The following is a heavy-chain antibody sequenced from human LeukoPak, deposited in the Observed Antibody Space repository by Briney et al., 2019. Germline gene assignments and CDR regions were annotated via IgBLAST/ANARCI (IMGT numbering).Heavy chain of an antibody. V-gene: IGHV3-30*04. Sequence: PGRSLRLSCAASGFTFSSYAMYWVRQAPGQGLEWVAAISYDGSNNYSADSVKGRFTISRDNSKNTLYLQMNSLRAEDTAVYYCARDHWELLWVNAFDIWGQETMVTVSS. CDR2: ISYDGSNN. CDR1: GFTFSSYA. D-gene: IGHD1-26*01. J-gene: IGHJ3*02. CDR3: ARDHWELLWVNAFDI.